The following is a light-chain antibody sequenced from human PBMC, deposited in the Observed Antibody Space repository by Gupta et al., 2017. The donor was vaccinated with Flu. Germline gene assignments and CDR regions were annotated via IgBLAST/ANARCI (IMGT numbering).Light chain of an antibody. J-gene: IGKJ2*01. Sequence: EIVMTQSPATLSVSPGERATLSCRASQSVSSNLAWYQQKPGQAPRLLIYGASTRATGIPARFSGSWSGTEFTLTISSRQSEDFAVYYCQQYNNWPLYTFGQGTKLEIK. V-gene: IGKV3-15*01. CDR3: QQYNNWPLYT. CDR2: GAS. CDR1: QSVSSN.